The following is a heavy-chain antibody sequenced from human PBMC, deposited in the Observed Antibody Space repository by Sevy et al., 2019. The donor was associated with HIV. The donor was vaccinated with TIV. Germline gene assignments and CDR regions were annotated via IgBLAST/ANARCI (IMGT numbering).Heavy chain of an antibody. CDR1: GFTFSSYS. Sequence: GGSLRLSCAASGFTFSSYSMNWVRQAPGKGLEWVSYISSSSTIYYADSVKGRFTISRDNAKNSLYLQMNSLRDEDTAVYYCARDARVVVAATDYYYYYGMDVWGQGTTVTVSS. D-gene: IGHD2-15*01. CDR2: ISSSSTI. V-gene: IGHV3-48*02. CDR3: ARDARVVVAATDYYYYYGMDV. J-gene: IGHJ6*02.